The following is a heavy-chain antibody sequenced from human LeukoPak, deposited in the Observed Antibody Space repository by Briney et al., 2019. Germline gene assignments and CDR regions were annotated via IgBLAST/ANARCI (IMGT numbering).Heavy chain of an antibody. CDR3: AELGITMIGGV. V-gene: IGHV3-30*04. D-gene: IGHD3-10*02. CDR1: GFTFSTYA. J-gene: IGHJ6*04. CDR2: ISYDGSSK. Sequence: GGSLRLSCAASGFTFSTYAMHWVCQAPGKGLEWVAVISYDGSSKYYADSVKGRFTISRDNAKNSLYLQMNSLRAEDTAVYYCAELGITMIGGVWGKGTTVTISS.